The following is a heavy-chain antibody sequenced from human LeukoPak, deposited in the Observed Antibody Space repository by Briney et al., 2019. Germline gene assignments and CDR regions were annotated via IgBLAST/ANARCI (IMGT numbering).Heavy chain of an antibody. V-gene: IGHV4-61*02. J-gene: IGHJ2*01. CDR1: SGSISSGSYY. CDR3: ARDRVAVASYWYFDF. D-gene: IGHD6-19*01. Sequence: PSQTLSLTCTVSSGSISSGSYYWSWIRQPAGKGLEWIGRIYTSGSTNYNPSLKSRVTISVDTSKNQFSLKLSSVTAADTAVYYCARDRVAVASYWYFDFWGRGTLVTVSS. CDR2: IYTSGST.